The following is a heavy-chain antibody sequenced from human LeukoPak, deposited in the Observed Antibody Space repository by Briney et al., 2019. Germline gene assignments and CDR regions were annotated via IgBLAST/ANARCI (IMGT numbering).Heavy chain of an antibody. Sequence: GGSLRLSCAASGFTFSSYAMTWVRQAPGKGLEWVSALSGSGGNTYYADSVKGRFTISRDNSQNTLYLQMNSLRAEDTAVYYCAKDWAGSDKRYYFDYWGQGTLVTVSS. CDR3: AKDWAGSDKRYYFDY. CDR1: GFTFSSYA. CDR2: LSGSGGNT. D-gene: IGHD5-24*01. V-gene: IGHV3-23*01. J-gene: IGHJ4*02.